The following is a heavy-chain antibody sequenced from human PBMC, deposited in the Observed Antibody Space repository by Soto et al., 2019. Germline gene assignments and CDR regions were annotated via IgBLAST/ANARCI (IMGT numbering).Heavy chain of an antibody. D-gene: IGHD2-2*01. V-gene: IGHV4-59*01. J-gene: IGHJ6*02. CDR3: ARDVGEPPNYYYGMDV. Sequence: SETLSLTCTVSGGSISSYYWSWIRQPPGKGLEWIGYIYYSGSTNYNPSLKSRVTISVDTSKNQFSLKLSSVTAADTAVYYCARDVGEPPNYYYGMDVWGQGTTVTSP. CDR2: IYYSGST. CDR1: GGSISSYY.